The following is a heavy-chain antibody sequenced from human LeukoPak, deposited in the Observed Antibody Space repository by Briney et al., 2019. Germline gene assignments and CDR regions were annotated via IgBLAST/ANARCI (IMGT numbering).Heavy chain of an antibody. CDR2: ISSSSSYI. CDR1: GFTLNTYS. V-gene: IGHV3-21*01. D-gene: IGHD6-13*01. Sequence: GGSLRLSCAASGFTLNTYSMNWVRQAPGKGLEWVSSISSSSSYIYYADSVKGRFTISRDNAKNSLYLQMNSLRAEDTAVYYCARDPTGIAAADPTFDYWGQGTLVTVSS. CDR3: ARDPTGIAAADPTFDY. J-gene: IGHJ4*02.